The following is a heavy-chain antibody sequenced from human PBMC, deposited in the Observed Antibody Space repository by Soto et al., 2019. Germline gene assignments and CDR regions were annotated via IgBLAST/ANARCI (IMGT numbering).Heavy chain of an antibody. J-gene: IGHJ6*02. CDR1: GGALNYNA. V-gene: IGHV1-69*01. D-gene: IGHD6-13*01. Sequence: QVQLVQSGADVKKPGSSVKVSCKASGGALNYNAFSWVRQAPGQGLEWIGGIVTVFGTANHAQKFQDRVMITADESTRTVYMELRSLRSEDTAVYYCARSGAYSSSQFGLDVWGQGTTVTVSS. CDR3: ARSGAYSSSQFGLDV. CDR2: IVTVFGTA.